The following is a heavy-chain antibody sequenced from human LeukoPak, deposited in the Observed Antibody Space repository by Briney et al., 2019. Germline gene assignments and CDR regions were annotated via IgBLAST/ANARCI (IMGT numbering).Heavy chain of an antibody. V-gene: IGHV3-23*01. CDR2: ISGSGGST. CDR1: AFTFSSYA. J-gene: IGHJ6*03. Sequence: PGGSLRPSCAASAFTFSSYAMGWVRQAPGKWLEWVLSISGSGGSTYYADSVKGRFTISRDNSKNTLYLQMNSLRAEDTAVYYCAKDPKDYYYMDVWGKGTTVTVSS. CDR3: AKDPKDYYYMDV.